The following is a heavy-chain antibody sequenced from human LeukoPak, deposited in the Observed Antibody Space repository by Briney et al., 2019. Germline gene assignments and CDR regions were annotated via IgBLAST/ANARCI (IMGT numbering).Heavy chain of an antibody. V-gene: IGHV1-2*02. Sequence: ASVKVSCKASGYTFTGYYMHWVRQAPGQGLEWMGWINPNSGGTNYAQKFQGRVTMTRDTSISTAYMELSRLRSDDTAVYYCARTSIATQAFDIWGQGTMVTVSS. J-gene: IGHJ3*02. CDR1: GYTFTGYY. D-gene: IGHD6-6*01. CDR3: ARTSIATQAFDI. CDR2: INPNSGGT.